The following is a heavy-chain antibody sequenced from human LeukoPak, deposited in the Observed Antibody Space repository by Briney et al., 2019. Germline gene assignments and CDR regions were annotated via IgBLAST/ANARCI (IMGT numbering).Heavy chain of an antibody. CDR2: ISGNGRST. J-gene: IGHJ4*02. CDR1: GFTFSSFG. Sequence: GGSLRLSCAASGFTFSSFGMSWVRQGPGKGLEWVSGISGNGRSTYYADSVKGRFTISRDNSRNTLYLRMNSLRAEDTALYYCAARSGISPYYIDYWGQGTLVTVSS. V-gene: IGHV3-23*01. D-gene: IGHD1-26*01. CDR3: AARSGISPYYIDY.